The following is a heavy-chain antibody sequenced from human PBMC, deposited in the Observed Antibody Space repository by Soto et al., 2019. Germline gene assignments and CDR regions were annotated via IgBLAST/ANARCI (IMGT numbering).Heavy chain of an antibody. CDR1: GGSISSGGYS. Sequence: PSESLSLTCTVSGGSISSGGYSWSWIRQHPGKGLEWIGYIYYSGSTYYNPSLKSRVTISVDTSKNQFSLKLSSVTAADTAVYYCARVPIVPAAIPYYYYYYGMDVWGQGTTVTVSS. V-gene: IGHV4-31*03. D-gene: IGHD2-2*02. CDR3: ARVPIVPAAIPYYYYYYGMDV. J-gene: IGHJ6*02. CDR2: IYYSGST.